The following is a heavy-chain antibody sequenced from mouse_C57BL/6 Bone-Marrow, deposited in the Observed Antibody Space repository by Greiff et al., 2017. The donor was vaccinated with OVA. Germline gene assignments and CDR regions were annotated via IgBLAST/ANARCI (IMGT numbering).Heavy chain of an antibody. CDR1: GYTFTGYW. J-gene: IGHJ3*01. D-gene: IGHD4-1*01. V-gene: IGHV1-9*01. Sequence: QVQLKESGAELMKPGASVKLSCKATGYTFTGYWIEWVKQRPGHGLEWIGEILPGSGSTNYNEKFKGKATFTADTSSNTAYMQLSSLTTEDSAIYYCARDERFPGTYWGQGTLVTVSA. CDR2: ILPGSGST. CDR3: ARDERFPGTY.